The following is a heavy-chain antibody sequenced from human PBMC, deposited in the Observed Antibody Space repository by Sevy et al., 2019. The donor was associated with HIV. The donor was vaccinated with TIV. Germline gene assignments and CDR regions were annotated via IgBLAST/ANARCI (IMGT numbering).Heavy chain of an antibody. CDR1: GFTFRNYD. V-gene: IGHV3-30*04. CDR2: ISYDGKNE. Sequence: GGSLRLSCAASGFTFRNYDMNWVRQAPGKGLERVALISYDGKNEYYSESVKDRFTISRDNSQNTLYLQMTSLRPEDSAVYYCAREGQLWFVYYFDYWGQGALVTVSS. D-gene: IGHD3-10*01. J-gene: IGHJ4*02. CDR3: AREGQLWFVYYFDY.